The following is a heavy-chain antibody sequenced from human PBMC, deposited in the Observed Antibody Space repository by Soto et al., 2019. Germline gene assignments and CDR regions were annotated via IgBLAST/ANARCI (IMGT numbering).Heavy chain of an antibody. CDR3: VRDSGNPPDLDAFDI. D-gene: IGHD3-10*01. CDR1: GLTFSSYA. J-gene: IGHJ3*02. CDR2: ISYDGSNK. V-gene: IGHV3-30-3*01. Sequence: GGSLRLSCAAFGLTFSSYAMHWVRQAPGKGLEWVAVISYDGSNKYYADSVKGRFTISRDNSKNTLYLQMNSLRAEDTAVYYCVRDSGNPPDLDAFDIWGQGTMVTVSS.